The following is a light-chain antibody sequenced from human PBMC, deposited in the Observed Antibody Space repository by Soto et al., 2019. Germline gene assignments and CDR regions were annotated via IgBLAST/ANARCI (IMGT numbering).Light chain of an antibody. V-gene: IGKV3-20*01. CDR3: QQYGSSGT. Sequence: ETVLTQSPGTLYFSPGERATLSCRASQSVDSYLAWYQQKPGQAPSLLIYYASNRATGIPARFSGSGSGTDFTLTISRLEPEDFAGYYCQQYGSSGTLGQGAKVDIK. CDR1: QSVDSY. CDR2: YAS. J-gene: IGKJ1*01.